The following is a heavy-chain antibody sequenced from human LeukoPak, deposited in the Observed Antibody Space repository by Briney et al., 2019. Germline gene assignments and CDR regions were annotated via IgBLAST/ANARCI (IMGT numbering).Heavy chain of an antibody. CDR1: GFTFSSYG. J-gene: IGHJ4*02. Sequence: GGSLRLSCAASGFTFSSYGMHWVRQAPGKGLEWVAVISYDGSNKYYADSVKGRFTISRDNSKNTLYLQMNSLRAEDTAVYYCVRESGYTSGYPFDYWGQGTLVTVSS. V-gene: IGHV3-30*03. CDR3: VRESGYTSGYPFDY. CDR2: ISYDGSNK. D-gene: IGHD6-19*01.